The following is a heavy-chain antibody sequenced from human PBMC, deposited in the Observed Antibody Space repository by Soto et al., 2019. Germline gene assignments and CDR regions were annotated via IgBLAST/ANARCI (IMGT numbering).Heavy chain of an antibody. J-gene: IGHJ6*02. CDR2: TYYRSKWYN. V-gene: IGHV6-1*01. Sequence: SQTLSLTCAISGDSVSSNSAAWNWIRQSPSRGLEWLGRTYYRSKWYNDYAVSVKSRITINPDTSKNQFSLQLNSVTPEDTAVYYCARGSSSWLNYYYYGMDVWGQGTTVTVYS. CDR1: GDSVSSNSAA. CDR3: ARGSSSWLNYYYYGMDV. D-gene: IGHD6-13*01.